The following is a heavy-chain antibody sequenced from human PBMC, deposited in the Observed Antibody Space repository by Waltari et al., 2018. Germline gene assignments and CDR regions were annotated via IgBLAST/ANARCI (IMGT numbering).Heavy chain of an antibody. V-gene: IGHV5-51*01. CDR3: ARSSRLRVGELFSMRRTFDF. Sequence: EVQLVQSGTEVRKPGESLRIACVASGYSFNTNWIGGVRQMTGKGLEWMGRIYTGDWHTRYSPGVQGQVTMSADKSINTAYLQWSGLKAADSGVYICARSSRLRVGELFSMRRTFDFWGQGTLISVSS. CDR1: GYSFNTNW. J-gene: IGHJ4*02. CDR2: IYTGDWHT. D-gene: IGHD3-16*01.